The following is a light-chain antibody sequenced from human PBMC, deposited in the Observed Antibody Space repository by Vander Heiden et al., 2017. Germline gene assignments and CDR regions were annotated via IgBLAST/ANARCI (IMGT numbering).Light chain of an antibody. J-gene: IGLJ3*02. CDR3: SAWNSRRSACV. CDR2: RNN. Sequence: QAALTHPPSVSNGLRQTAPLTCTGNSNNVGNQGAAWLQQHQSPPTKLLSDRNNHRPSGISERLSASRSGNTAPLTITGLEAEDEADYYCSAWNSRRSACVFGGGTKLTVL. V-gene: IGLV10-54*01. CDR1: SNNVGNQG.